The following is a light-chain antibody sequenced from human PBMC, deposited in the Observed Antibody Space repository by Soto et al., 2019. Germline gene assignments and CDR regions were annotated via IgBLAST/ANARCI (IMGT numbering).Light chain of an antibody. V-gene: IGLV2-23*01. CDR3: CSYAGGSTYV. CDR2: EGT. J-gene: IGLJ1*01. CDR1: SSDVGSYNL. Sequence: QAVLTQPASVSGSPGQAITISYTGTSSDVGSYNLVSWYQHHPGKAPKFMIYEGTKRPSGVSSRFSGSKSGNTASLTISGLQAEDEAYSYCCSYAGGSTYVFGTGTKV.